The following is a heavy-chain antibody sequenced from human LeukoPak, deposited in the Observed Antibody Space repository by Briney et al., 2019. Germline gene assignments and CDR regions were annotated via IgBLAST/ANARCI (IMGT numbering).Heavy chain of an antibody. V-gene: IGHV1-2*06. Sequence: ASVKVSCKASGYTFTGYYMHWVRQAPGQGLEWMGRINPNSGGTNYAQKFQDRVTMTRDTSISTAYMELSGLRSDDTAVYYCAREFYDNSGYYYSHLDYWGQGTLVTVSS. CDR3: AREFYDNSGYYYSHLDY. CDR1: GYTFTGYY. CDR2: INPNSGGT. D-gene: IGHD3-22*01. J-gene: IGHJ4*02.